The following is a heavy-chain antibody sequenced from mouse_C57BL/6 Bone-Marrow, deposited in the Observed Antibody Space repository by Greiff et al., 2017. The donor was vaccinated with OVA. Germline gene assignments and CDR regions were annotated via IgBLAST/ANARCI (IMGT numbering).Heavy chain of an antibody. CDR1: GYTFTSYW. D-gene: IGHD1-1*01. Sequence: QVQLQQPGAELVMPGASVKLSCKASGYTFTSYWMHWVKQRPGQGLEWIGEIDPSDSYTNYNQKFKGKSTLTVDKSSSTAYMQLSSLTSEDSAVYYCAFYNYGSGTYFDYWGQGTTLTVSS. CDR2: IDPSDSYT. J-gene: IGHJ2*01. V-gene: IGHV1-69*01. CDR3: AFYNYGSGTYFDY.